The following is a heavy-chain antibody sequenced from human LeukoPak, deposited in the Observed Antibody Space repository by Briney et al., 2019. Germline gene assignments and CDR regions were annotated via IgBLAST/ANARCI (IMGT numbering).Heavy chain of an antibody. CDR2: ISTSGNT. CDR1: GGSISSYY. V-gene: IGHV4-4*07. Sequence: SETLSLTXTVSGGSISSYYWTWIRQAAGKGLEWIGRISTSGNTNYTPSLKSRVTMSVDTSRNQFSLKLTSVTAADAAVYYCARGEGNYFDYWGQGALVTVSS. J-gene: IGHJ4*02. CDR3: ARGEGNYFDY.